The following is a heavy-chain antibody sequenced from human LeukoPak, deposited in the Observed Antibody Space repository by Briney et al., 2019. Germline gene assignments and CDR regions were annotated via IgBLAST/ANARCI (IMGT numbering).Heavy chain of an antibody. J-gene: IGHJ3*02. V-gene: IGHV4-61*02. CDR1: GGSISSGSYY. CDR2: IYSSGST. D-gene: IGHD5-12*01. CDR3: ARVYGAGYDFRGAFDI. Sequence: SETLSLTCTVSGGSISSGSYYWSWIRQPAGKGLEWIGRIYSSGSTNYNPSLKSRVTISVDTSKNQFSLNLSSVTAADTAVYYCARVYGAGYDFRGAFDIWAKGQWSPSLQ.